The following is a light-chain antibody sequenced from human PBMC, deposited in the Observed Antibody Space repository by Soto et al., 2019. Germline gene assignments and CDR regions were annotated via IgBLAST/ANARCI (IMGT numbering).Light chain of an antibody. CDR2: VVS. CDR1: SSDVGGYNF. CDR3: SSYIASSTSVA. V-gene: IGLV2-14*03. Sequence: QSALTQPASVSGSPGQSITISCTGTSSDVGGYNFVSWYQHHPGKAPKLMIYVVSNRPSGVSNRFSGSKSGNTASLTISGLQAEDEADYYCSSYIASSTSVAFGGGTKLTVL. J-gene: IGLJ2*01.